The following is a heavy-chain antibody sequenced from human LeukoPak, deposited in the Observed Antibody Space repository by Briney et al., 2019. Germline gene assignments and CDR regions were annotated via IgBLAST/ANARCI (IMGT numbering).Heavy chain of an antibody. CDR2: IHYSGST. J-gene: IGHJ1*01. Sequence: SGTLSLTCGVAGGSISGTHCGSWIRQPPGKGLEWIGYIHYSGSTKYNPSLKNRVTISVDASKNQFSLKLSSVTAAATAVNYCEGLYSSGWDFANWGQGTLVTVSS. D-gene: IGHD6-19*01. CDR1: GGSISGTHC. CDR3: EGLYSSGWDFAN. V-gene: IGHV4-59*08.